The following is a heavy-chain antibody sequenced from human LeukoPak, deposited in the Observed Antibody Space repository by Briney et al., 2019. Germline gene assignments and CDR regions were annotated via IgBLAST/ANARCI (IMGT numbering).Heavy chain of an antibody. CDR2: IYYSGST. CDR1: GGSISSSSYY. Sequence: SETLSLTCTVSGGSISSSSYYWGWIRQPPGKGLEWIGSIYYSGSTYYNPSLKSRVTISVDTSKNQFSLKLSSVTAADTAVYYCARYTGETMVRGVTANWYIDLWGRGTLVTVSS. J-gene: IGHJ2*01. V-gene: IGHV4-39*01. D-gene: IGHD3-10*01. CDR3: ARYTGETMVRGVTANWYIDL.